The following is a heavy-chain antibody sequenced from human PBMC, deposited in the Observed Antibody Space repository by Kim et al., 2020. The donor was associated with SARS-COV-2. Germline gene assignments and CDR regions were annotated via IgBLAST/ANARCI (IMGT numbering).Heavy chain of an antibody. Sequence: GGSLRLSCAASGFTFSSYAMSWVRQAPGKGLEWVSAISGSGGSTYYADSVKGRFTISRDNSKNTLYLQMNSLRAEDTAVYYCAKDTRRYYDILTGYYREFDPWGQGTLVTVSS. V-gene: IGHV3-23*01. CDR3: AKDTRRYYDILTGYYREFDP. D-gene: IGHD3-9*01. J-gene: IGHJ5*02. CDR1: GFTFSSYA. CDR2: ISGSGGST.